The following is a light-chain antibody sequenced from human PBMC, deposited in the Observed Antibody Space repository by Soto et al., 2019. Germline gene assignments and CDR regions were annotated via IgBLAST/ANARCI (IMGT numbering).Light chain of an antibody. CDR2: SAS. V-gene: IGKV1-5*03. CDR3: QHYKSASLT. CDR1: EDIRTW. Sequence: IQMPPSPSTVSASVGARVPLPCRASEDIRTWLAWYQQKPGKAPKLPIYSASSLETGVPSRFSGSGSGTDFTLTISSLQPDDFAAYFCQHYKSASLTCGAGPKVDIK. J-gene: IGKJ4*01.